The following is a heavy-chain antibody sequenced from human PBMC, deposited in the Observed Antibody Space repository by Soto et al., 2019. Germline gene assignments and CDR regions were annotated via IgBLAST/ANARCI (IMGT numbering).Heavy chain of an antibody. J-gene: IGHJ4*02. CDR2: IYSGDNT. CDR1: GFTVSTKY. V-gene: IGHV3-53*01. D-gene: IGHD4-17*01. CDR3: AKDPLTVTPYFDY. Sequence: GGSLRLSCAASGFTVSTKYMSWVRQAPGKGLEWVSVIYSGDNTDYVDSVKGRFTISRDNSKNTLYLQMNSLRAEDTAVYYCAKDPLTVTPYFDYWGQGTLVTVSS.